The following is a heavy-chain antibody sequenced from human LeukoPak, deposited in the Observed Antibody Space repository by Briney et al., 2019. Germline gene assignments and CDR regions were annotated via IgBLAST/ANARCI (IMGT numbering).Heavy chain of an antibody. D-gene: IGHD3-22*01. CDR3: ATEGYYDSSGYYTDY. J-gene: IGHJ4*02. Sequence: ASVKASCKASGYTFTGYYMHWVRQAPGQGLEWMGWINPNSGGTNYAQKFQGRVTMTRDTSISTAYMELSRLRSDDTAVYYCATEGYYDSSGYYTDYWGQGTLVTVSS. V-gene: IGHV1-2*02. CDR1: GYTFTGYY. CDR2: INPNSGGT.